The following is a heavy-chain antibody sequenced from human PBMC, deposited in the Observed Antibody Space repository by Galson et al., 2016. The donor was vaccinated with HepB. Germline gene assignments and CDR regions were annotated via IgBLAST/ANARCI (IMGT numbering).Heavy chain of an antibody. CDR2: ISTYSGNT. V-gene: IGHV1-18*01. Sequence: SVKVSCKASGYTFTTSGISWVRQAPGQGLEWMGWISTYSGNTKYAQKFQGGLTLTTDSSTTTAYMKLRSLRFDDTALCYCARDVQYRFDSWGQGTLVTVSS. D-gene: IGHD2/OR15-2a*01. CDR1: GYTFTTSG. CDR3: ARDVQYRFDS. J-gene: IGHJ4*02.